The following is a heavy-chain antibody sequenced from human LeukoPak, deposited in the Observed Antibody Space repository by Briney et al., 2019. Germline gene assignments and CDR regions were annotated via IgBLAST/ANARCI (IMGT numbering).Heavy chain of an antibody. D-gene: IGHD4-17*01. J-gene: IGHJ4*02. CDR2: ISYDGSNK. Sequence: GRSLRLSCAASGFTFSSYGMHWVRQAPGKGLELVAVISYDGSNKYYADSVKGRFTISRDNSKNTLYLQMNSLRAEDTAVYHCARENGDYFFDYWGQGTLVTVSS. V-gene: IGHV3-30*03. CDR1: GFTFSSYG. CDR3: ARENGDYFFDY.